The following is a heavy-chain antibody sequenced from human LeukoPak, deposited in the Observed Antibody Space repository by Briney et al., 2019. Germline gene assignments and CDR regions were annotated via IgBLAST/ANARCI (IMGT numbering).Heavy chain of an antibody. Sequence: SETLSLTCTVSGGSISSSSYYWGWIRQPPGKGLEWIGRIYYSGSTYYNPSLKSRVTISVDTSKNQFSLKLSSVTAADTAVYYCARTPIGGNAFDIWGQGTMVTVSS. CDR2: IYYSGST. D-gene: IGHD3-16*01. CDR1: GGSISSSSYY. J-gene: IGHJ3*02. V-gene: IGHV4-39*01. CDR3: ARTPIGGNAFDI.